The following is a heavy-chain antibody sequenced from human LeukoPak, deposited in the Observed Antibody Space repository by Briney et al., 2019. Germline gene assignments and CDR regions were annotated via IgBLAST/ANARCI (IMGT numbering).Heavy chain of an antibody. CDR2: IYDSGNT. Sequence: PSETLSLTCSGSGDSISSRSCDWGWIRQPPGKGVEWIGRIYDSGNTYYNPSRKSRVTLSVDTSKNQFSLKLSSVTAADTAVYYCARHSLDIVVVISATDSWFDPWGQGTLVTVSS. CDR3: ARHSLDIVVVISATDSWFDP. D-gene: IGHD2-15*01. V-gene: IGHV4-39*01. J-gene: IGHJ5*02. CDR1: GDSISSRSCD.